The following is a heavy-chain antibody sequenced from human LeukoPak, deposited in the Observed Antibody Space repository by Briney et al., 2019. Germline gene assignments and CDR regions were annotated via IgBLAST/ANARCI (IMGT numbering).Heavy chain of an antibody. Sequence: PGGSLRLSCGAAGLTFSTYAMSWVRQAPGKGLEWVSSFTVSGGNTHYADSVKGRCTISRDNSKNTLYLQINNLRAEDTAVYYCARGDGLWFGELFTYWGQGTPVTVSS. CDR3: ARGDGLWFGELFTY. D-gene: IGHD3-10*01. CDR1: GLTFSTYA. J-gene: IGHJ4*02. CDR2: FTVSGGNT. V-gene: IGHV3-23*01.